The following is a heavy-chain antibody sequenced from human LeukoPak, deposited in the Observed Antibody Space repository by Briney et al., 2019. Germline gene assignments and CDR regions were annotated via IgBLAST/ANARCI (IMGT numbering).Heavy chain of an antibody. CDR2: MYSSGSGST. CDR3: ARWSSGQYYYVDY. CDR1: GGSISSFS. V-gene: IGHV4-4*07. J-gene: IGHJ4*02. Sequence: SETLSLTCTVSGGSISSFSWSWIRQPAGKGLEWIGRMYSSGSGSTKYNPSLKSRVTMSVDTSKNQISLKLTSVTAADTAIYYCARWSSGQYYYVDYWGQGTLVTVSS. D-gene: IGHD3-22*01.